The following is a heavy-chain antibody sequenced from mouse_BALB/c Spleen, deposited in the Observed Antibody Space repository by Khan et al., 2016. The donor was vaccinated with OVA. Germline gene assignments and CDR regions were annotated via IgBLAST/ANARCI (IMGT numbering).Heavy chain of an antibody. CDR2: IWSDGST. Sequence: VELVESGPGLAAPSQSLSITCTISGFSLTNYGIHWVRQPPGKGLEWLVVIWSDGSTTYNTTHTTKLDITNDDTKSQVFYKMHRLQTDDTAMYYCARQPYDRYDVLDYWGQGTSVTVSS. D-gene: IGHD1-1*01. V-gene: IGHV2-6-1*01. CDR1: GFSLTNYG. J-gene: IGHJ4*01. CDR3: ARQPYDRYDVLDY.